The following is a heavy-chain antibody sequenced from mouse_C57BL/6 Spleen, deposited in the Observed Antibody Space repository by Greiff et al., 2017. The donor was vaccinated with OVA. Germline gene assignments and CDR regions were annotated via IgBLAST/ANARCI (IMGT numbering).Heavy chain of an antibody. CDR1: GYTFTSYT. J-gene: IGHJ2*01. V-gene: IGHV1-4*01. CDR3: ARGPGTSFDY. Sequence: QVQLQQSGAELARPGASVKMSCKASGYTFTSYTMHWVKQRPGQGLEWIGYINPSSGYTKYNQKFKDKATLTADKSSSTAYMQLSSLTSEDSAVYYCARGPGTSFDYWGQGTTLTVSS. D-gene: IGHD4-1*01. CDR2: INPSSGYT.